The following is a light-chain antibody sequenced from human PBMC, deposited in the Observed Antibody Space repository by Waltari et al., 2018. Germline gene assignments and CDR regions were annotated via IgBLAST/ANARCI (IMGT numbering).Light chain of an antibody. CDR3: QSYDSSNQGV. CDR1: SGTIASNY. Sequence: SPGTTVTISCTRSSGTIASNYVQWYQHRPGSAPTTVIYEDNERPSGVPDRFSGSIDSSSNSASLTISGLKTEDEADYFCQSYDSSNQGVFGGGTKLTVL. J-gene: IGLJ3*02. CDR2: EDN. V-gene: IGLV6-57*03.